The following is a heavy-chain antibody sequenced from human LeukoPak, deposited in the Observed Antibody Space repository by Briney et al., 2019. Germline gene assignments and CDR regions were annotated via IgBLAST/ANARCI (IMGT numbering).Heavy chain of an antibody. V-gene: IGHV3-20*04. CDR1: GFTFDDYG. J-gene: IGHJ4*02. D-gene: IGHD5-18*01. Sequence: PAGGSLRLSCAASGFTFDDYGMSWVRQAPGKGLEWVSGINWNGGSTGYADSVKGRFTISKDNPKNSLYLQMNSLRPEDTAVYYCARVGPLYGYGSLGEYYFDYWGQGTLVTVSS. CDR3: ARVGPLYGYGSLGEYYFDY. CDR2: INWNGGST.